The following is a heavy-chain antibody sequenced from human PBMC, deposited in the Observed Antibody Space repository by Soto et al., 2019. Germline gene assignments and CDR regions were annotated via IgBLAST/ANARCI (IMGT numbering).Heavy chain of an antibody. J-gene: IGHJ4*02. Sequence: QVQLVQSGAEVKKPGDSVRVSCKASGYTFTSYGIGWVRQAPGQGLEWMGWISANNGNTKYAQKLQGRVTMTTDASTSAAYMELRSLRSDDAAVYYCARDGYFDHWGQGTLVTVSS. CDR1: GYTFTSYG. CDR2: ISANNGNT. CDR3: ARDGYFDH. V-gene: IGHV1-18*01.